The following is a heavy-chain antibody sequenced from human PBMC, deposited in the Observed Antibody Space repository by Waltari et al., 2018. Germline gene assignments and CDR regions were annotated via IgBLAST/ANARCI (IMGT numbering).Heavy chain of an antibody. D-gene: IGHD2-15*01. Sequence: VQLVESGGGLVQPGRSLRLSCTASGFTFGDYAMSWVRQAPGKGLEWVGFIRSKAYGGTTEYAASVKGRFTISRDDSKSIAYLQMNSLKTEDTAVYYCTRGCSGGSCYPGVDYWGQGTLVTVSS. CDR2: IRSKAYGGTT. CDR1: GFTFGDYA. V-gene: IGHV3-49*04. J-gene: IGHJ4*02. CDR3: TRGCSGGSCYPGVDY.